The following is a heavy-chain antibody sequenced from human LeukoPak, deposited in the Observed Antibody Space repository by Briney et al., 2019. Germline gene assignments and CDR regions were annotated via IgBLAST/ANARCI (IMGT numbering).Heavy chain of an antibody. CDR2: ISSSGST. Sequence: SETLSLTCTVSSGSISNYYWSWIRQSAGKGLEWIGRISSSGSTNYNPSLKSRVTMSVDTSKNRFSLNLTSVTAADTAVYYCAREVEAAGRGFDPWGQGILVTVRS. CDR1: SGSISNYY. V-gene: IGHV4-4*07. CDR3: AREVEAAGRGFDP. D-gene: IGHD6-13*01. J-gene: IGHJ5*02.